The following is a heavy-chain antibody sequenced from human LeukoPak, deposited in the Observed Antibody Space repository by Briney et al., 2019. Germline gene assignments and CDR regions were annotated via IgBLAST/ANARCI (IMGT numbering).Heavy chain of an antibody. CDR3: LRGDSRDF. V-gene: IGHV3-21*06. J-gene: IGHJ4*02. D-gene: IGHD3-22*01. CDR2: INSGGTTT. Sequence: GRSLRLSCAACGFAFSTYTMNWARQAPGKGLEWVASINSGGTTTHYAFSVKGRFTISRDNAQNVLYLQMNGLRGDDAAVYYCLRGDSRDFWGQGTLVTVSS. CDR1: GFAFSTYT.